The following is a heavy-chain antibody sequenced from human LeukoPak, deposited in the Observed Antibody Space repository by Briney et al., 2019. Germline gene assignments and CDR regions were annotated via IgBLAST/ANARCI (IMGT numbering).Heavy chain of an antibody. CDR1: GYTFISYD. D-gene: IGHD2-15*01. V-gene: IGHV1-8*03. CDR3: GRGAWGGRYPYYYYYLDV. CDR2: MNPSSGNS. Sequence: ASVKVSRTASGYTFISYDINWVRQAPGQGLQWMGWMNPSSGNSDFTQEFQGRVIITRNTSTNTAYLELRGLRSEDTAVYYCGRGAWGGRYPYYYYYLDVWGKGTTVAVSS. J-gene: IGHJ6*03.